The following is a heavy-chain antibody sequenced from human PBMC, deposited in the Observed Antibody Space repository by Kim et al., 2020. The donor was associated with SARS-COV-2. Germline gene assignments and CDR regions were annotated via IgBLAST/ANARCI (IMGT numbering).Heavy chain of an antibody. CDR2: ISSSSSYI. CDR1: GFTFSSYS. D-gene: IGHD5-12*01. J-gene: IGHJ3*02. V-gene: IGHV3-21*01. CDR3: AREVGYSGYGDAFDI. Sequence: GGSLRLSCAASGFTFSSYSMNWVRQAPGKGLEWVSSISSSSSYIYYADSVKGRFTISRDNAKNSLYLQMNSLRAEDTAVYYCAREVGYSGYGDAFDIWGQGTMVTVSS.